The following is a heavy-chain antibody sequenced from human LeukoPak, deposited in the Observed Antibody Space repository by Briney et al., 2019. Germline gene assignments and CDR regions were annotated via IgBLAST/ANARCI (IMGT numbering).Heavy chain of an antibody. D-gene: IGHD3-10*01. CDR1: GFTFSNYA. CDR2: IRYDGSNK. CDR3: ARESGYHGSGFDP. J-gene: IGHJ5*02. Sequence: PGGSLRLSCAASGFTFSNYAIHWVRQAPGKGLEWVAFIRYDGSNKYYVDSVKGRFTISRDNAKNTLYLQMNSLRADDTAVYYCARESGYHGSGFDPWGQGTLVTVSS. V-gene: IGHV3-30*02.